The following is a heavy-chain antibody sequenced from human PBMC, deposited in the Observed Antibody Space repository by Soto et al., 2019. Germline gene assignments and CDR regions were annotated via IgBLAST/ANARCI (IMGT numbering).Heavy chain of an antibody. V-gene: IGHV4-39*01. D-gene: IGHD3-22*01. CDR3: MLGSGWKDFDY. CDR1: GGSISGSSYY. J-gene: IGHJ4*02. CDR2: IYYSGSA. Sequence: SETLSLTCTVSGGSISGSSYYWGWIRQPPGKGLEWIGNIYYSGSAYYNPSRKSRVTISVDTSKNQFSLKLSSVTAADTAVYYCMLGSGWKDFDYWGQGTLVTVSS.